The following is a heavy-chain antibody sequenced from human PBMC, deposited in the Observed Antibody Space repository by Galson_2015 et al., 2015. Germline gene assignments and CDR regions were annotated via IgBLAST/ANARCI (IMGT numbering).Heavy chain of an antibody. CDR3: ARDEGYSGSYYFDY. V-gene: IGHV3-30*01. Sequence: SLRLSCAASGFTFSSYAMHWVRQAPGKGLEWVAVISYDGSNKYYADSVKGRFTISRDNSKNTLYLQMNSLRAEDTAVYYCARDEGYSGSYYFDYWGQGTLVTVSS. D-gene: IGHD5-12*01. CDR2: ISYDGSNK. CDR1: GFTFSSYA. J-gene: IGHJ4*02.